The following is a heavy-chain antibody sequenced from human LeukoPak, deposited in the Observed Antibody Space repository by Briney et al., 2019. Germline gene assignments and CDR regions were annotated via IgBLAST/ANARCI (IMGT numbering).Heavy chain of an antibody. CDR2: IYTDGSYT. J-gene: IGHJ4*02. Sequence: PGGALRLSCAASGFVFSRYWMHWVPEVPGGGGVWVSRIYTDGSYTNYADSVKGRYTISRDNAKNTLSLHMNSLRAEDMRVYYCARGDDESLDHWGQGTLVTVSS. D-gene: IGHD3-16*01. CDR1: GFVFSRYW. V-gene: IGHV3-74*01. CDR3: ARGDDESLDH.